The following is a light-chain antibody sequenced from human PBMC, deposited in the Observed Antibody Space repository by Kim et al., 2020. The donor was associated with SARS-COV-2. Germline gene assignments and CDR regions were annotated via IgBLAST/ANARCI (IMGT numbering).Light chain of an antibody. J-gene: IGLJ2*01. V-gene: IGLV3-1*01. CDR2: QDT. CDR1: EVMEKY. CDR3: QAWDSSTAE. Sequence: SVVPGQTASITWCGSEVMEKYAWWYQKKPSQSTVLDIYQDTKRPSGIPERFSGSNSGNTATLTISGTQAMDEADYYCQAWDSSTAEFGGGTQLTVL.